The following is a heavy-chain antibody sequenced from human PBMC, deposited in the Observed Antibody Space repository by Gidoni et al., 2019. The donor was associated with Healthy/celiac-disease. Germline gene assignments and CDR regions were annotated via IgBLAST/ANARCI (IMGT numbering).Heavy chain of an antibody. CDR2: INHSGST. CDR1: GGSFSGYY. J-gene: IGHJ5*02. Sequence: QVQLQQWGAGLLKPSETLSLTCDVYGGSFSGYYWSWIRQPPGKGLEWIGEINHSGSTNYKPSLKSRFTISVDTSKNQFSLKLSSVTAADTAVYYCARGRFESDDIVVVPAATKGAGWFDPWGQGTLVTVSS. CDR3: ARGRFESDDIVVVPAATKGAGWFDP. V-gene: IGHV4-34*01. D-gene: IGHD2-2*01.